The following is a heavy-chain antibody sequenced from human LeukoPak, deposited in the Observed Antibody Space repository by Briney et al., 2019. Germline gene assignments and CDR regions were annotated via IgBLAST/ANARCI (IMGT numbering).Heavy chain of an antibody. Sequence: SETLSLTCAVYGGSFSGYYWSWLRQPPGKGVEWVGEMNHSGSTNYNPSLTSRVTISVATSKNQFSLKLSSVTAADTAVYYCARVHRRIQLWGSRAGCFDPWGQGTLATVSS. CDR2: MNHSGST. D-gene: IGHD5-18*01. CDR1: GGSFSGYY. J-gene: IGHJ5*02. V-gene: IGHV4-34*01. CDR3: ARVHRRIQLWGSRAGCFDP.